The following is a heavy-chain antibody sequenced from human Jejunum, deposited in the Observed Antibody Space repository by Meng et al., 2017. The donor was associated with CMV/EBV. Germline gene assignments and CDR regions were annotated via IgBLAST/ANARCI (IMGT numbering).Heavy chain of an antibody. J-gene: IGHJ6*02. Sequence: GFTVNSNFLAWVRQAPGKGLEWVAVSYSAGMTYYADSVKGRFTISRDNSKNTMYLQMNGLRLEDTAMYYCATEVAVRNYFSYGMDVWGQGTAVTVSS. CDR3: ATEVAVRNYFSYGMDV. D-gene: IGHD3-10*01. CDR1: GFTVNSNF. V-gene: IGHV3-53*05. CDR2: SYSAGMT.